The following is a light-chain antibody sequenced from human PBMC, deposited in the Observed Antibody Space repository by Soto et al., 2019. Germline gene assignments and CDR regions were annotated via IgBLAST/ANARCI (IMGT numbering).Light chain of an antibody. Sequence: QSVLTQPPSASVTPGQRVTISCSGSSSNIGGNYVYWYQQLPGTAPKLLIYRNNQRPSGVPDRFSGSKSGTSASLAISGLRSEDEADYYCAAWDDSLSGYVIFGGGTKLTVL. J-gene: IGLJ2*01. CDR1: SSNIGGNY. CDR3: AAWDDSLSGYVI. V-gene: IGLV1-47*01. CDR2: RNN.